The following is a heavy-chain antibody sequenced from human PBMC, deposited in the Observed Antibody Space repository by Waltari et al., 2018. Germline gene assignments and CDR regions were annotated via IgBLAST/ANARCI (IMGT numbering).Heavy chain of an antibody. CDR1: GGTFSSYT. V-gene: IGHV1-69*02. D-gene: IGHD6-19*01. CDR3: GRESMAGWNDY. CDR2: IIPILGIA. J-gene: IGHJ4*02. Sequence: QVQLVQSGAEVKKPGSSVKVSCKASGGTFSSYTISWVRQAPGQGLEWMGRIIPILGIANDAQKFQGRVTMTADKSTSTAYMELSSLRSEDTAVYYCGRESMAGWNDYLGRGTLVTVSS.